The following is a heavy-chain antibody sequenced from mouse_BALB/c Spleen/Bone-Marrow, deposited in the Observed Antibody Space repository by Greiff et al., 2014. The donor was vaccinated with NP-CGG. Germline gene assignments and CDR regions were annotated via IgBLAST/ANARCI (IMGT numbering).Heavy chain of an antibody. CDR1: GYTFTTYW. Sequence: VQRVESGAGLARPGASVKLSCKTSGYTFTTYWMQWVKQRPGQGLEWIGAIYPGEGDTRYTQKFKGKATLTADKSSSTAYIQLSNLTSEDSAVYYCSREPSNWGYYWGQGTTLTVSS. V-gene: IGHV1-87*01. J-gene: IGHJ2*01. CDR2: IYPGEGDT. CDR3: SREPSNWGYY.